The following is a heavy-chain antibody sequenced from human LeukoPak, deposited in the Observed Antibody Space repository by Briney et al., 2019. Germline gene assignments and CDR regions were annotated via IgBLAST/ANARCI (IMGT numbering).Heavy chain of an antibody. CDR2: IRYDGSNK. J-gene: IGHJ4*02. V-gene: IGHV3-30*02. CDR3: AKDPKYPSSSGSYYYDSSGYLDY. D-gene: IGHD3-22*01. CDR1: GFTFSSYG. Sequence: PGGSLRLSCAASGFTFSSYGMHWVRQAPGKGLEWVAFIRYDGSNKYYADSVKGRFTISRDNSKNTLYLQMNSLRAEDTAVYYCAKDPKYPSSSGSYYYDSSGYLDYWGQGTLVTVSS.